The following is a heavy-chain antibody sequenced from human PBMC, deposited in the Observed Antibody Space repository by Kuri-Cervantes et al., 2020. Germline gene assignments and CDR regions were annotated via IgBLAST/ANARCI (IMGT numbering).Heavy chain of an antibody. D-gene: IGHD3-10*01. V-gene: IGHV1-8*01. CDR2: MNPNSGNT. J-gene: IGHJ6*02. CDR1: GYTFTSYD. CDR3: ARGYYGSGSLRVYYYYGMDV. Sequence: ASVKVSCKASGYTFTSYDINWVRRATGQGLEWMGWMNPNSGNTGYAQKFQGRVTMTRNTSISTAYMELSSLRSEDTAVYYCARGYYGSGSLRVYYYYGMDVWGQGTTVTVSS.